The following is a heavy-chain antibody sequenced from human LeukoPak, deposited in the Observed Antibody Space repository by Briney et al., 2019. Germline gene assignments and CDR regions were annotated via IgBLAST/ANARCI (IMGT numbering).Heavy chain of an antibody. J-gene: IGHJ4*02. D-gene: IGHD5-18*01. Sequence: PGGSLRLSCAASGFTFSSYNMNWVRQAPGKGLEWVSSITTSSTYTFYADSVKGRFTISRDNAKNSLYLQMNSLRAEDTAVYYCARGGYRYGLDYWGQGTLVTVSS. V-gene: IGHV3-21*01. CDR1: GFTFSSYN. CDR3: ARGGYRYGLDY. CDR2: ITTSSTYT.